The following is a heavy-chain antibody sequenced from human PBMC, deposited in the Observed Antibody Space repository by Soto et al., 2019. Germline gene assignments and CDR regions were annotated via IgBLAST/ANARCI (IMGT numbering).Heavy chain of an antibody. CDR3: ARGVSSSSLITYGMDV. CDR2: IYYSGST. J-gene: IGHJ6*02. CDR1: GGSISSYY. V-gene: IGHV4-59*12. Sequence: SETLSLTCTVSGGSISSYYWSWIRQPPGKGLEWIGNIYYSGSTNYNPSLKSRVTISVDTSKNQFSLKLSSVTAADTAVYYCARGVSSSSLITYGMDVWGQGTTVTVSS. D-gene: IGHD6-6*01.